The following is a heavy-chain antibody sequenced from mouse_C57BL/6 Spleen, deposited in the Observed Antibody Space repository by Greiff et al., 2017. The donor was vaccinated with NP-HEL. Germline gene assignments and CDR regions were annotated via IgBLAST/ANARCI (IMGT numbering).Heavy chain of an antibody. J-gene: IGHJ2*01. CDR3: ARQLTGTDFDY. D-gene: IGHD4-1*01. V-gene: IGHV5-6*01. CDR2: ISSGGSYT. CDR1: GFTFSSYG. Sequence: EVKLQESGGDLVKPGGSLKLSCAASGFTFSSYGMSWVRQTPDKRLEWVATISSGGSYTYYPDSVKGRFTISRDNAKNTLYLQMSSLKSEDTAMYYCARQLTGTDFDYWGQGTTLTVSS.